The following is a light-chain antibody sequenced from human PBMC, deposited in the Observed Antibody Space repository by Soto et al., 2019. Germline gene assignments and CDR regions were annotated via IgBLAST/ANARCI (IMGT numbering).Light chain of an antibody. J-gene: IGKJ1*01. CDR2: GAS. Sequence: ETVLTQSPGTLSLSPGERATLSCRASQSVSSSSLAWYQQKPGQAPRLLIFGASSRATGIPDRFSGSGSGTDFTLTISRLEPEDFAVYYCQQFDTSSWTFGQGTKVEIK. CDR3: QQFDTSSWT. CDR1: QSVSSSS. V-gene: IGKV3-20*01.